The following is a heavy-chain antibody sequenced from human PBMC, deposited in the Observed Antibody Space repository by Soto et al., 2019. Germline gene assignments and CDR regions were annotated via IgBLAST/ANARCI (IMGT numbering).Heavy chain of an antibody. CDR2: MFYSGLT. CDR1: GYSVSSSDYY. J-gene: IGHJ6*02. CDR3: APLSVSLSGPYGIHV. V-gene: IGHV4-39*01. Sequence: SETLSLTCIVSGYSVSSSDYYWAWIRQPPGKGLEWIGSMFYSGLTYYNPSLKSRVTLSVDTSNNQFSVRLNSVTAAGTAVYYCAPLSVSLSGPYGIHVWGQGTTVTVSS. D-gene: IGHD2-15*01.